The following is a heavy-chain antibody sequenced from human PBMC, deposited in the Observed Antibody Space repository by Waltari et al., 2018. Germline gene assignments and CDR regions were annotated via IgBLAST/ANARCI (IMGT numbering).Heavy chain of an antibody. CDR1: GGSISSSSYY. CDR2: IYYSGST. Sequence: QLQLQESGPGLVKPSETLSLTCTVSGGSISSSSYYWGWIRQPPGKGLEWIGSIYYSGSTYYNPSLKSRVTISVDTSKNQFSLKLSSVTAADTAVYYCARAGHTMLYADYWGQGTLVTVSS. J-gene: IGHJ4*02. V-gene: IGHV4-39*07. CDR3: ARAGHTMLYADY. D-gene: IGHD2-8*01.